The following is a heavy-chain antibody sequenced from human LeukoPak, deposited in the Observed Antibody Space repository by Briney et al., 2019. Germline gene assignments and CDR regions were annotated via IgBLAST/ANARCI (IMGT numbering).Heavy chain of an antibody. CDR2: IKQDESEK. V-gene: IGHV3-7*01. Sequence: GGSLRLSCAASGFTFSSYWMTWVRQAPGEGLEWVANIKQDESEKYYVDSVRGRFTISRDNAKNSLFLQMNSLRADDTAVYFCARFVGMPAAPGGWFDPWGQGTLVTVSS. CDR1: GFTFSSYW. J-gene: IGHJ5*02. CDR3: ARFVGMPAAPGGWFDP. D-gene: IGHD2-2*01.